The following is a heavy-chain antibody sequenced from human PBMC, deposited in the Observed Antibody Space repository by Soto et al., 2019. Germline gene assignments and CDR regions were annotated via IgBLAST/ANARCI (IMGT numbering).Heavy chain of an antibody. Sequence: PSETLSLTXSVSTYSISSGFFWGWIRQPPGKGLEWIGSIFHTGDTYYNPSLKSRITMSVDTSRNQFSLKLTSLTAADTAVYYCARDTNSLDPWGQGTLVTVSS. V-gene: IGHV4-38-2*02. CDR1: TYSISSGFF. D-gene: IGHD3-16*01. J-gene: IGHJ5*02. CDR2: IFHTGDT. CDR3: ARDTNSLDP.